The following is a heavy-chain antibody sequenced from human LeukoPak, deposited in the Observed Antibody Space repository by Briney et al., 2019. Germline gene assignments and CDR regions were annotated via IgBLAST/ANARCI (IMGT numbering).Heavy chain of an antibody. CDR3: ARKIEEPQRLNYGSGSYYPWYFDL. J-gene: IGHJ2*01. CDR1: GGSISSSSYY. CDR2: IYYSGST. V-gene: IGHV4-39*01. D-gene: IGHD3-10*01. Sequence: SETLSLTCTVSGGSISSSSYYWGWIRQPPGKGLEWIGSIYYSGSTYYNPSLKSRVTISVDTSKNQFSLKLSSVTAADTAVYYCARKIEEPQRLNYGSGSYYPWYFDLWGRGTLVTVSS.